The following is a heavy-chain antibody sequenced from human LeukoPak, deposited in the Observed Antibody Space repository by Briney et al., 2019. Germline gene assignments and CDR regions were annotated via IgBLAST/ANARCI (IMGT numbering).Heavy chain of an antibody. D-gene: IGHD6-13*01. CDR1: GFTVSSNY. V-gene: IGHV3-23*01. Sequence: GGSLRLSCAASGFTVSSNYMSWVRQAPGKGLEWVSAISGGGSGTYFADSVKGRFTISRDNSKNTLYLQMNSLRAEDTAVYYCAKHSGSWHYFDYWGQGSLVTVSS. CDR3: AKHSGSWHYFDY. J-gene: IGHJ4*02. CDR2: ISGGGSGT.